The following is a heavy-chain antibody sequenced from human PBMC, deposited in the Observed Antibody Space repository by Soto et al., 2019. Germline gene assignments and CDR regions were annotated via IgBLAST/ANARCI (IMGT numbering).Heavy chain of an antibody. J-gene: IGHJ4*02. CDR2: ISGSGGST. D-gene: IGHD3-22*01. V-gene: IGHV3-23*01. Sequence: GGSLRLSCAASGFTFSSYAMSWVRQAPGKGLEWVSAISGSGGSTYYADSVKGRFTISRDNSKNTLYLQMNSLRAEDTAVYYCARDLGAMYYDSSGYLVYWGQGTLVTVSS. CDR3: ARDLGAMYYDSSGYLVY. CDR1: GFTFSSYA.